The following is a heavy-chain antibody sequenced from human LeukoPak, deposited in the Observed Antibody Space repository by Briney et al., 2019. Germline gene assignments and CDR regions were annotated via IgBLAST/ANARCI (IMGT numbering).Heavy chain of an antibody. J-gene: IGHJ6*03. CDR3: ARGGYGHNMDV. Sequence: GGSLRLSCVGSVFTFSNYYMYWVRQAPGEGAVGVSRIKNAGDDPIYADPVKGRFTISRDNAKNTVYLQMNSLRAEDTAVYYCARGGYGHNMDVWGEGTTVTVSS. V-gene: IGHV3-74*01. D-gene: IGHD3-10*01. CDR2: IKNAGDDP. CDR1: VFTFSNYY.